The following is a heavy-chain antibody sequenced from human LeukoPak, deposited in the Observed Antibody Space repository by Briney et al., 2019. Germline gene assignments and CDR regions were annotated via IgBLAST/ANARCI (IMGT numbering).Heavy chain of an antibody. J-gene: IGHJ4*02. Sequence: PSETLSLTCTVSGGSIRSGDYYWSWIRQPPGKGLEWIGYSYYSGSTYYNPYLKSRVTISVDMSKNQFSLKLSSVTAADTAVYYCARVHRDGYTYLYHYFDCWGQGTLVTVSA. CDR2: SYYSGST. D-gene: IGHD5-24*01. V-gene: IGHV4-30-4*01. CDR1: GGSIRSGDYY. CDR3: ARVHRDGYTYLYHYFDC.